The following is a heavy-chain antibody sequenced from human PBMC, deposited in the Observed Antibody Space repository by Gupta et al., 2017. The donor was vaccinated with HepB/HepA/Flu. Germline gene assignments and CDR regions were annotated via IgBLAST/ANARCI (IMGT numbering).Heavy chain of an antibody. CDR1: GFTFSSYG. V-gene: IGHV3-30*18. J-gene: IGHJ4*02. CDR2: ISYDGSNK. CDR3: AKGRKGYSGYDQSPHFDY. D-gene: IGHD5-12*01. Sequence: QVQLVESGGGVVQPGRSLRLSCAASGFTFSSYGMHWVRQAPGKGLEWVAVISYDGSNKYYADSVKGRFTISRDNSKNTLYLQMNSLRAEDTAVYYCAKGRKGYSGYDQSPHFDYWGQGTLVTVSS.